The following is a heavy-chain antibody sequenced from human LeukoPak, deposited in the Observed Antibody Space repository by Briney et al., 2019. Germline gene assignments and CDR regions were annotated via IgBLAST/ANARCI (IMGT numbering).Heavy chain of an antibody. CDR1: GFTFSDYY. D-gene: IGHD2-15*01. J-gene: IGHJ3*01. V-gene: IGHV3-11*01. Sequence: TAGGSLRLSCAASGFTFSDYYMSWIRQAPGKGLEWVSYISSSGSTIYYADSVKGRFTISRDNAKNSLYLQMNSLRAEDTAVYYCARKGEGGCSGGSCYHVGLDYWGQGTMVTVSS. CDR2: ISSSGSTI. CDR3: ARKGEGGCSGGSCYHVGLDY.